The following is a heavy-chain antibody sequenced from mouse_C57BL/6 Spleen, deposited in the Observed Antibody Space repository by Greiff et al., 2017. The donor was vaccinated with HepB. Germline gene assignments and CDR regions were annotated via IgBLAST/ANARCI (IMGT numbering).Heavy chain of an antibody. CDR3: ARLSDGYFPFDY. CDR1: GSTFTDYY. Sequence: EVQLQQSGPELVKPGASVKISCKASGSTFTDYYMNWVKQSHGKSLEWIGDINPNNGGTSYNQKFKGKATLTVDKSSSTAYMELRSLTSEDSAVYYCARLSDGYFPFDYWGQGTTLTVSS. CDR2: INPNNGGT. D-gene: IGHD2-3*01. V-gene: IGHV1-26*01. J-gene: IGHJ2*01.